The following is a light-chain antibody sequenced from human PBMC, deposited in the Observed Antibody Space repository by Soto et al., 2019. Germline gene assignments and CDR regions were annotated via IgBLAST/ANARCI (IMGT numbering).Light chain of an antibody. CDR1: QSISSY. V-gene: IGKV1-39*01. J-gene: IGKJ1*01. CDR2: AAS. CDR3: QLSFSTPLT. Sequence: DIQMTQYPSSLSASVGDRVTITCRASQSISSYLNWYQQKPGKAPKVLISAASSLQSGVPSRFSGSGSGTDFTLTISSLQPEDFATYYCQLSFSTPLTFGQGTNVEIK.